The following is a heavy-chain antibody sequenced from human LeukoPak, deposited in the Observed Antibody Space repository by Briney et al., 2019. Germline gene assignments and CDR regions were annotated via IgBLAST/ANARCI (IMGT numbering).Heavy chain of an antibody. V-gene: IGHV1-18*04. Sequence: ASVKVSCKASGYTFTGYYMHWVRQAPGQGLEWMGWISAYNGNTNYVQKFQDRVTMTTDTSTSTAYMELRSLRSDDTAVYYCARDRSSSWYYFDSWGQGTLVTVSS. CDR3: ARDRSSSWYYFDS. CDR2: ISAYNGNT. D-gene: IGHD6-13*01. J-gene: IGHJ4*02. CDR1: GYTFTGYY.